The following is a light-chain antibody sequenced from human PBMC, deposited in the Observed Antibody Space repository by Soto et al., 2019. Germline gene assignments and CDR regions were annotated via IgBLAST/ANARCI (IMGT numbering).Light chain of an antibody. V-gene: IGLV2-23*01. J-gene: IGLJ2*01. CDR2: EGS. CDR1: SSDVGSYNL. Sequence: QSVLTQPASVSGSPGQSITISCTGTSSDVGSYNLVSWYQQHPGKAPKLIIYEGSKRPSGVSNRFSGSKSGNTASLTISALQAEDEADYYCCSYAGSSTDVVFGGGTKVTVL. CDR3: CSYAGSSTDVV.